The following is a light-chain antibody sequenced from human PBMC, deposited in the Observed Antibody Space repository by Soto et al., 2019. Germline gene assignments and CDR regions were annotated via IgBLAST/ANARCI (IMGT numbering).Light chain of an antibody. CDR2: GTS. CDR3: QHFNNWPSKDT. CDR1: QSVSSN. Sequence: EIVMTQSPATLSVSPGERATLSCRASQSVSSNLAWYQQKPGQAPRLLIYGTSTRATGIPARFSGSGSGTEFTLSILSLQTEEFEDYYGQHFNNWPSKDTFGQGTKVEIK. V-gene: IGKV3-15*01. J-gene: IGKJ2*01.